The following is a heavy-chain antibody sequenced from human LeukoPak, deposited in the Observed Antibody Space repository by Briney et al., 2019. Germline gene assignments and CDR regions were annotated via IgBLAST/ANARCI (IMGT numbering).Heavy chain of an antibody. Sequence: ASVKVSCKASDYTFDSYGISWVPQAPGQGLEWMGWISAYNGNTNYAHNLQDRLTMTTYTSTSTAYMELRSLRSDDSAVYYCARDLLKYQLLTDAFDIWGQGTMVTVSS. D-gene: IGHD2-2*01. CDR2: ISAYNGNT. V-gene: IGHV1-18*01. CDR3: ARDLLKYQLLTDAFDI. J-gene: IGHJ3*02. CDR1: DYTFDSYG.